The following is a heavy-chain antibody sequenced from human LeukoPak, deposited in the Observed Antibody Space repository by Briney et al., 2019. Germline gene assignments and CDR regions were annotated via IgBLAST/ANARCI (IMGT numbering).Heavy chain of an antibody. D-gene: IGHD3-9*01. CDR2: ISYDGSNK. V-gene: IGHV3-30-3*02. CDR1: GFTFSSYA. Sequence: QTGGSLRLSCAASGFTFSSYAMHWVRQAPGKGLEWVAVISYDGSNKYYADSVKGRFTISRDNSKNTLYLQVNSLRAEDTAVYYCAKWGDYDILTGYYVPDYWGQGTLVTVSS. CDR3: AKWGDYDILTGYYVPDY. J-gene: IGHJ4*02.